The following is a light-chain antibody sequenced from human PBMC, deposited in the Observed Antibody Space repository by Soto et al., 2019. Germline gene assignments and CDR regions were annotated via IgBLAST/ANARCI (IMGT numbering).Light chain of an antibody. CDR2: WAS. CDR3: QQYYSTPYT. J-gene: IGKJ2*01. Sequence: DIVMTQSPDSLAVSLGERATINCKSSQSVLYSSNNNNYLAWYQQKPGQPPKLLLYWASTRESGVPDRFSGRGSGTDFTLPISSLQAEDVAVYYCQQYYSTPYTFGQGTNLEIQ. V-gene: IGKV4-1*01. CDR1: QSVLYSSNNNNY.